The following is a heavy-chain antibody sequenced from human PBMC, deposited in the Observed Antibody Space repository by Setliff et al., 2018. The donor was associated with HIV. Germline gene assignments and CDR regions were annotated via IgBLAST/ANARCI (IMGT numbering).Heavy chain of an antibody. CDR1: GGTFSDSA. V-gene: IGHV1-69*06. Sequence: SVKVSCQASGGTFSDSAINWVRQAPGQGLEWMGRIIPVFGTANYAPKFPDRVTITADKSTSTAYLELSSLRSDDTAVYYCAKEVATTYYYRYMDVWGTG. D-gene: IGHD5-12*01. CDR3: AKEVATTYYYRYMDV. J-gene: IGHJ6*03. CDR2: IIPVFGTA.